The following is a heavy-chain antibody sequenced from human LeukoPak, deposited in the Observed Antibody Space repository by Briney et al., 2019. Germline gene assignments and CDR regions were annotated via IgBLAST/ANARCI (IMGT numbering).Heavy chain of an antibody. CDR3: ARRSTAMVAGLDY. CDR2: MNPNSGNT. D-gene: IGHD5-18*01. Sequence: ASVKVSCKASGYTFTTYDINWVRQATGQGLEWMGWMNPNSGNTGYAQKFQGRVTMTGNTSISTAFMELSGLRSEDTAVYFCARRSTAMVAGLDYWGQGSLVTVSS. CDR1: GYTFTTYD. J-gene: IGHJ4*02. V-gene: IGHV1-8*01.